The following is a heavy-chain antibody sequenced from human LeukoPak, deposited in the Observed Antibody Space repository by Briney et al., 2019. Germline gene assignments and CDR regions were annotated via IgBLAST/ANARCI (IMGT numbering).Heavy chain of an antibody. Sequence: GESLKISCKGFGYSFSTHWIAWVRQMPGKGLEWMGIIYPGDSDTRYNPSFQGQVTISVDKSISTAYLQWSSLKASDTAMYYCARPPRGGTSKFDYWGQGTLISVSS. CDR1: GYSFSTHW. V-gene: IGHV5-51*01. D-gene: IGHD1-7*01. CDR3: ARPPRGGTSKFDY. CDR2: IYPGDSDT. J-gene: IGHJ4*02.